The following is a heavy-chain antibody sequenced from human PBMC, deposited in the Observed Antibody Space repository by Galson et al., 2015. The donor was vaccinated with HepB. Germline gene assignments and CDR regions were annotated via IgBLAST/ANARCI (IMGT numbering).Heavy chain of an antibody. J-gene: IGHJ6*02. CDR3: ARAEDTAIYYCSRGRWVTTYAMDV. CDR2: ISAYDGHT. V-gene: IGHV1-18*01. D-gene: IGHD3-10*01. CDR1: GYTFNNYG. Sequence: SVKVSCKASGYTFNNYGISWVRQAPGQGLEWMAWISAYDGHTKFAEKFQDRVIMTTDTSTRTAYMELRSLRSDDTSVYYCARAEDTAIYYCSRGRWVTTYAMDVWGQGTTVTVSS.